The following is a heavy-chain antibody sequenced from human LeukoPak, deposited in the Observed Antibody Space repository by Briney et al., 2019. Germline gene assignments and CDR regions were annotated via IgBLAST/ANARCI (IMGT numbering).Heavy chain of an antibody. CDR1: GFTFSSYG. CDR2: ISYDGSNK. D-gene: IGHD3-16*01. CDR3: AKDLEGGNWFDP. J-gene: IGHJ5*02. V-gene: IGHV3-30*18. Sequence: PGRSLRLSCAASGFTFSSYGMHWVRQAPGEGLEWVAVISYDGSNKYYADSVKGRFTISRDNSKNTLYLQMNSLRAEDTAVHYCAKDLEGGNWFDPWGQGTLVTVSS.